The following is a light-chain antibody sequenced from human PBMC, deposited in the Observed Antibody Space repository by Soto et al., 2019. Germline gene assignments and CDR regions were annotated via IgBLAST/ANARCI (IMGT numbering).Light chain of an antibody. CDR2: DAS. Sequence: DIQMTQSPSSLSASVGDRVTITCQASQDISNSLNWYQQKPGKAPKLLIYDASNLETGVSSRFSGSGSGTDFTFTISSLQPEDIATYYCQQYDNPPPMYTFGQGTKLEIK. CDR3: QQYDNPPPMYT. J-gene: IGKJ2*01. V-gene: IGKV1-33*01. CDR1: QDISNS.